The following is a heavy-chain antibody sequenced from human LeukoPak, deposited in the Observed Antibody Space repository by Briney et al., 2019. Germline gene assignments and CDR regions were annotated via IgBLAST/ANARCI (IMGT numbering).Heavy chain of an antibody. J-gene: IGHJ4*02. CDR1: GYTFTGHY. D-gene: IGHD2-21*02. CDR2: INPNSGGT. Sequence: GASVKVSCKASGYTFTGHYMHWVRQAPGQGLEWMGWINPNSGGTNYAQKFQGRVTMTRDTSISTAYMELSRLRSDDTAVYYCARDFCGGDCYSDYWGQGTLVTVSS. V-gene: IGHV1-2*02. CDR3: ARDFCGGDCYSDY.